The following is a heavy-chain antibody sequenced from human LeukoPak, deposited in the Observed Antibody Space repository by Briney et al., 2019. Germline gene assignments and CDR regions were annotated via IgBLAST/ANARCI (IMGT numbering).Heavy chain of an antibody. Sequence: GASVKVSCKASGYTFTSYGISWVRQAPGQGLEWMGWISAYNGNTNYAQKLQGRVTMTTDTSTSTAYMELSSLRSEDTAVYYCAADRHYYDSSGYYYYFDYWGQGTLVTVSS. D-gene: IGHD3-22*01. V-gene: IGHV1-18*01. CDR1: GYTFTSYG. J-gene: IGHJ4*02. CDR3: AADRHYYDSSGYYYYFDY. CDR2: ISAYNGNT.